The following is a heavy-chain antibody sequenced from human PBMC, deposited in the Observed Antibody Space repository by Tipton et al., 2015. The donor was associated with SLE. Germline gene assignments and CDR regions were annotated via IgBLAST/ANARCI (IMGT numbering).Heavy chain of an antibody. CDR2: MSSSGSDI. V-gene: IGHV3-11*01. CDR3: TRVISEESEVLVWFKGMDV. Sequence: SLRLSCAASGFTFSDFYMSWVRQAPGKGLEWVSYMSSSGSDIFYADSVKGRFTVSRDNAKNSLYLQMSSLRAEDTAVYYCTRVISEESEVLVWFKGMDVWGQGTTVTVSS. CDR1: GFTFSDFY. J-gene: IGHJ6*02. D-gene: IGHD3-10*01.